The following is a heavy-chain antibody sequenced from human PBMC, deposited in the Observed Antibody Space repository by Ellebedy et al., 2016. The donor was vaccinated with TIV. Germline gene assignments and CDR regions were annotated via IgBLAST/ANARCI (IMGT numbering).Heavy chain of an antibody. Sequence: PGGSLRLSCAASGFTFRNFWMSWVRQAPGKGLEWVANIKQDGNEKYYVDSVKGRFTISRDNAQSSLYLQMNSLRADDTAVYYCARGPYFVYWGQGTPVTVSS. CDR1: GFTFRNFW. J-gene: IGHJ4*02. V-gene: IGHV3-7*03. CDR3: ARGPYFVY. CDR2: IKQDGNEK. D-gene: IGHD2-21*01.